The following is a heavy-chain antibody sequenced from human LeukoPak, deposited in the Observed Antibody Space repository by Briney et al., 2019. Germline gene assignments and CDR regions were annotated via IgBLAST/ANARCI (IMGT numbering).Heavy chain of an antibody. V-gene: IGHV1-8*02. CDR2: MNPNSGNT. D-gene: IGHD3-10*01. J-gene: IGHJ4*02. CDR3: ARGRDVLLWFGEFLDY. Sequence: ASVKVSCKASGGTFSSYAINWVRQATGQGLEWMGWMNPNSGNTGYAQKFQGRVTMTRNTSISTAYMELSSLRSEDTAVYYCARGRDVLLWFGEFLDYWGQGTLVTVSS. CDR1: GGTFSSYA.